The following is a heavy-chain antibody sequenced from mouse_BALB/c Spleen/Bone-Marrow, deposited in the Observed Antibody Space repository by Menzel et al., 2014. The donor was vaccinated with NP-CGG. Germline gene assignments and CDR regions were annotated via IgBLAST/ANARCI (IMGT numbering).Heavy chain of an antibody. V-gene: IGHV2-3*01. D-gene: IGHD2-14*01. J-gene: IGHJ4*01. CDR1: GFSLTSYG. CDR2: IWGDGST. CDR3: AKQDYYRYDYAMDY. Sequence: VKLMESGTGLVAPSQSLSITCTVSGFSLTSYGVVWVRQPPGKGLEWLGVIWGDGSTNYHSALISRLSISKDNSKSQVFLKLNSLQTDDAATYYCAKQDYYRYDYAMDYWGQGTSVTVSS.